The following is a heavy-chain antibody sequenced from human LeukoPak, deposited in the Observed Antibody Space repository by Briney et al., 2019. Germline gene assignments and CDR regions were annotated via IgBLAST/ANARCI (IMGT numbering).Heavy chain of an antibody. V-gene: IGHV3-30*04. CDR1: GFTFSNYA. J-gene: IGHJ4*02. CDR3: ARDFGY. Sequence: PGGSLRLSCAASGFTFSNYAMNWIRQTPTEGLEWLAAISTDGNNQNYADSVKGRFTISRDNSKNTLYLQVSSLTVDDTAVYYCARDFGYWGQGTLVTVSS. CDR2: ISTDGNNQ.